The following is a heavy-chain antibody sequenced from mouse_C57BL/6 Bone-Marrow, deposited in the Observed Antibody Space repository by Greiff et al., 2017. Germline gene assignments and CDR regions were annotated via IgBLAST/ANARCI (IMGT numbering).Heavy chain of an antibody. J-gene: IGHJ1*03. CDR2: GQGLGWIG. V-gene: IGHV1-87*01. Sequence: QVQLQQSGPELARPWASVKISCQAFYTFFRRVYFAIRDTHYWMQWVKQRPGQGLGWIGAIYPGNGDPSYNQKFKGKAKVTADKSSSTAYMQLSSLTSEDSAVYYCAWNWAVYWYFDVWGTGTTVTVSS. CDR3: SEDSAVYYCAWNWAVYWYFDV. D-gene: IGHD4-1*01. CDR1: YTFF.